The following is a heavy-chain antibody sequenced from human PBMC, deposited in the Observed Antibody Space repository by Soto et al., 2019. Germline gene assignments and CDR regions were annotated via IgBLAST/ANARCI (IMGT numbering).Heavy chain of an antibody. CDR1: GFTFSLYS. CDR3: ARAVTWGLDV. V-gene: IGHV3-48*02. CDR2: ISRSSTGI. D-gene: IGHD3-10*01. Sequence: EVQLVESGGGLVQPGGSLRLSCAASGFTFSLYSMCWVRQAPGKGLAWVSYISRSSTGIHYADSVKGRFTISRDDATNSMQLQMNSLRDGDTAVYYCARAVTWGLDVWGQGTTVSISS. J-gene: IGHJ6*02.